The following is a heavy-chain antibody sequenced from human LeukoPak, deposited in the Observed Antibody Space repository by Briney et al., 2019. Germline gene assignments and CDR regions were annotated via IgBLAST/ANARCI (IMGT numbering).Heavy chain of an antibody. CDR2: FDPEDGET. V-gene: IGHV1-24*01. CDR1: GYTFTGYY. Sequence: ASVTVSCKASGYTFTGYYMHWVRQAPGKGLEWMGGFDPEDGETIYAQKFQGRVTMTEDTSTDTAYMELSSLRSEDTAVYYCATDLSSGLYYYYGMDVWGQGTTVTVSS. J-gene: IGHJ6*02. D-gene: IGHD6-19*01. CDR3: ATDLSSGLYYYYGMDV.